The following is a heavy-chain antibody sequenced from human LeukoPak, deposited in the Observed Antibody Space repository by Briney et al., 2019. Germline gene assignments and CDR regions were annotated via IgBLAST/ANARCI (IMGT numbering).Heavy chain of an antibody. CDR1: GFTFSGYA. V-gene: IGHV3-30-3*01. D-gene: IGHD3-22*01. CDR3: ARGGITMIVVVNDAFDI. Sequence: PGGSLRLSCAASGFTFSGYAMHWVRQAPGKGLEWVAVISYDGSNEYYADSVKGRFTISRDNAKNSLYLQMNSLRDEDTAVYYCARGGITMIVVVNDAFDIWGQGTMVTVSS. J-gene: IGHJ3*02. CDR2: ISYDGSNE.